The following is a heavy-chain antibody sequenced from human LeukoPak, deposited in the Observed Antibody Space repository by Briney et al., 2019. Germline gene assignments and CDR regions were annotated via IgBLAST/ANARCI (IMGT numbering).Heavy chain of an antibody. V-gene: IGHV4-59*11. J-gene: IGHJ5*02. CDR1: GGSISSHY. Sequence: SETLSLTCTVSGGSISSHYWSWIRQPPGKGLEWIGHIYYSGSTNYNPSLKSRVTISVDTSKEQFSLKLSSVTAADTAVYYCARWTRSVVVVPAAEAVYRLKNWFDPWGQGTLVTVSS. CDR3: ARWTRSVVVVPAAEAVYRLKNWFDP. D-gene: IGHD2-2*01. CDR2: IYYSGST.